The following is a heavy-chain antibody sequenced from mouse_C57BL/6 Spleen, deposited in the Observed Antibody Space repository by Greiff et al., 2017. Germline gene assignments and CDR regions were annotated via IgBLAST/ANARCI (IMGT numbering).Heavy chain of an antibody. CDR3: ARLRQFFDY. V-gene: IGHV1-50*01. J-gene: IGHJ2*01. CDR1: GYTFTSYW. D-gene: IGHD2-12*01. CDR2: IDPSDSYT. Sequence: QVQLQQPGAELVKPGASVKLSCKASGYTFTSYWMQWVKQRPGQGLEWIGGIDPSDSYTNYNQKFKGKATLTVDTSSSTAYMPLSSLTSEDSAVYYCARLRQFFDYWGQGTTLTVSS.